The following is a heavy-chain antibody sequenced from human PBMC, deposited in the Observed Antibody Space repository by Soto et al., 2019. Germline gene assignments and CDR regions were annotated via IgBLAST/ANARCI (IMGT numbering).Heavy chain of an antibody. CDR1: GFNFRTTA. Sequence: GASGKVSCKASGFNFRTTAVQWVRQARGQRLELIGWIVVGSGNTNYAQNFQERVTITRDMSTSTAYLDVSRLRSEDTAVYYCAADPYYYDRSDYYSFDQWGQGTLVTVYS. CDR3: AADPYYYDRSDYYSFDQ. V-gene: IGHV1-58*01. CDR2: IVVGSGNT. J-gene: IGHJ4*02. D-gene: IGHD3-22*01.